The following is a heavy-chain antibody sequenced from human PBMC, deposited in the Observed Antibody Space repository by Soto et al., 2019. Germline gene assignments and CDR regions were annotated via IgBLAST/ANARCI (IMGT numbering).Heavy chain of an antibody. Sequence: ASVKVSCKASGGTFSSYTISWVRQAPGQGLEWMGRIIPILGIANYAQKFQGRVTITADKSTSTAYMELSSLRFEDTAVYYCARGFDIVAALDVWGQGTTVTVSS. CDR2: IIPILGIA. J-gene: IGHJ6*02. D-gene: IGHD5-12*01. V-gene: IGHV1-69*02. CDR3: ARGFDIVAALDV. CDR1: GGTFSSYT.